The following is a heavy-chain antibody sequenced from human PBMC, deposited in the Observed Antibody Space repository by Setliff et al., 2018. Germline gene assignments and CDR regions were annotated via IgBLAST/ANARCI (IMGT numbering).Heavy chain of an antibody. CDR3: ERLVRHCTRISCQRTSEADL. Sequence: ASVKVSCKASGDTFSTYALSWVRQAPGQGLEWVGWISAYSGNTYYAQKFQGRLSVTTDTSTNTAYMELRSLRTDDTAVYYCERLVRHCTRISCQRTSEADLWGQGTQVTVSS. D-gene: IGHD2-15*01. CDR1: GDTFSTYA. CDR2: ISAYSGNT. V-gene: IGHV1-18*01. J-gene: IGHJ5*02.